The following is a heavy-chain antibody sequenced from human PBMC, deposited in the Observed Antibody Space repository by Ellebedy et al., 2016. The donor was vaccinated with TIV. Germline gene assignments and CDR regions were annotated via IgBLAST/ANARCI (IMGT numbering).Heavy chain of an antibody. J-gene: IGHJ4*02. D-gene: IGHD1-26*01. CDR2: ISYDGSKT. CDR1: GFTFSDYT. V-gene: IGHV3-30-3*01. Sequence: GESLKISXAASGFTFSDYTMHWVRQAPGKGLEWVAAISYDGSKTFYADSVKGRFTISRDNSRNTLYLQMNSLRIDDTAVFYCAGVMWEELNWGQGTLVTVSS. CDR3: AGVMWEELN.